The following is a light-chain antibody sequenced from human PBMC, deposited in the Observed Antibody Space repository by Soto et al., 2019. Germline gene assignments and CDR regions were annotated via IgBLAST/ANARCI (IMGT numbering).Light chain of an antibody. CDR2: VAS. Sequence: EIVMTQSPPTLSVSPGERATLSCRASQSVNSNLAWYQQKPGQAPRLLIYVASTRATGVPARFSGSGSGTEFTLTVSRLQSEDFAVYCCQQYNNWPTFGQGTKVEIK. CDR3: QQYNNWPT. V-gene: IGKV3-15*01. CDR1: QSVNSN. J-gene: IGKJ1*01.